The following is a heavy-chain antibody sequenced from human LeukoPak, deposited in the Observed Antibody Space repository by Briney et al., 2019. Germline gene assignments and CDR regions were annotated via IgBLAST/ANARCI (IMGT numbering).Heavy chain of an antibody. CDR1: GFTFSSYA. Sequence: GGTLRLSCSASGFTFSSYAMSWVRQAPGKGLEWVSAIRASGGTAYYADSVKGRFTISGDNSKNTLYLQMNSLRAEDTAVYYCAKVWAHDGSGNAYWHFDLRGRGTLVTVSS. V-gene: IGHV3-23*01. CDR2: IRASGGTA. J-gene: IGHJ2*01. D-gene: IGHD3-10*01. CDR3: AKVWAHDGSGNAYWHFDL.